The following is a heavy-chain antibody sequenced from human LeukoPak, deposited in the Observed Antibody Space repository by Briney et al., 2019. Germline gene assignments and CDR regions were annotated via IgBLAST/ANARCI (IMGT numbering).Heavy chain of an antibody. V-gene: IGHV4-39*01. D-gene: IGHD5-12*01. CDR3: ARSSGGYWGPSTFDY. J-gene: IGHJ4*02. Sequence: SETLSLTCTVSGGSISSSSYYWGWIRQPPGKGLEWIGTFYYSGSTYYNPSLKSRVTISVDTSKNQFSLNLSSLTAADTAVYYCARSSGGYWGPSTFDYWGQGTLVTVSS. CDR1: GGSISSSSYY. CDR2: FYYSGST.